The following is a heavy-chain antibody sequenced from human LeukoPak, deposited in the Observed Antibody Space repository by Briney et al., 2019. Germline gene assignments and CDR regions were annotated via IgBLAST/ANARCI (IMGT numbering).Heavy chain of an antibody. V-gene: IGHV4-39*02. CDR3: ARLEGFGELFDP. J-gene: IGHJ5*02. CDR2: IYYSGST. Sequence: SETLSLTCSVSGGSISSSSYYWGWIRQPPGRGLEWIGSIYYSGSTYYNPSLKSRVTISVDTSKNHFSLKLSSVTAADTAVYYCARLEGFGELFDPWGQGTLVTVSS. CDR1: GGSISSSSYY. D-gene: IGHD3-10*01.